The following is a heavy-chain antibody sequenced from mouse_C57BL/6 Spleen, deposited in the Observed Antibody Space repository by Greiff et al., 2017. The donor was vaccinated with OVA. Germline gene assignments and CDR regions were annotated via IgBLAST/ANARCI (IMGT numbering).Heavy chain of an antibody. CDR1: GYAFSSYW. CDR3: ARGDYDPFFAY. D-gene: IGHD2-4*01. CDR2: IYPGDGDT. J-gene: IGHJ3*01. V-gene: IGHV1-80*01. Sequence: QVQLKQSGAELVKPGASVKISCKASGYAFSSYWMNWVKQRPGKGLEWIGQIYPGDGDTNYNGKFKGKATLTADKSSSTAYMQLSSLTSEDSAVYFRARGDYDPFFAYWGQGTLVTVSA.